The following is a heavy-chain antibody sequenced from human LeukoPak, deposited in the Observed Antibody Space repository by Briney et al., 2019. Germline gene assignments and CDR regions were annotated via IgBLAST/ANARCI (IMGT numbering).Heavy chain of an antibody. V-gene: IGHV3-30*02. Sequence: GGSLRLSCAASGFTFSSYGMHWVRQAPGTGLEWVAFIRYDGSNKYYADSVKGRFTISRDNSKNTLYLQMNSLRAEDTAVYYCAKGEVFWSGYYTNWFDPWGQGTLVTVSS. CDR2: IRYDGSNK. D-gene: IGHD3-3*01. CDR1: GFTFSSYG. J-gene: IGHJ5*02. CDR3: AKGEVFWSGYYTNWFDP.